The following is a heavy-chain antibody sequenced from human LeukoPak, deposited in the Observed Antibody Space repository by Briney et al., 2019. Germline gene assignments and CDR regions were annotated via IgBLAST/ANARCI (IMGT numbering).Heavy chain of an antibody. D-gene: IGHD3-16*02. Sequence: GASVKVSCKASGYNFPSYGISWVRQAPGQGLEWMGGIIPIFGTANYAQKFQGRVTITADKSTSTAYMELSSLRSEDTAVYYCARAGSRLGELSHQHYYYYYMDVWGKGTTVTVSS. V-gene: IGHV1-69*06. J-gene: IGHJ6*03. CDR1: GYNFPSYG. CDR3: ARAGSRLGELSHQHYYYYYMDV. CDR2: IIPIFGTA.